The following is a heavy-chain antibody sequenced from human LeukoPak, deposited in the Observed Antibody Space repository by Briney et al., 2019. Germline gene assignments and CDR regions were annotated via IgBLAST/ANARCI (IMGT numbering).Heavy chain of an antibody. D-gene: IGHD3-22*01. J-gene: IGHJ4*02. CDR1: GGSINSYY. Sequence: SETLSLTCTVSGGSINSYYWSWIRQPPGKGLEWIGYIYYSGSTDYNPSLKSRVTISLDTSNNQFSLKLSSVTAADTAVYYCARDTSGYRRGSFDYWGQGTLVTVSS. CDR2: IYYSGST. V-gene: IGHV4-59*01. CDR3: ARDTSGYRRGSFDY.